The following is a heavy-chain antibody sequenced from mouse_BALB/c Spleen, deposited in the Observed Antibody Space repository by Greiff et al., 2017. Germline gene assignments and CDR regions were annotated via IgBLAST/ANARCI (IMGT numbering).Heavy chain of an antibody. V-gene: IGHV3-2*02. D-gene: IGHD1-1*02. CDR2: ISYSGST. CDR3: ARGGLWPSYAMDY. CDR1: GYSITSDYA. J-gene: IGHJ4*01. Sequence: EVQRVESGPGLVKPSQSLSLTCTVTGYSITSDYAWNWIRQFPGNKLEWMGYISYSGSTSYNPSLKSRISITRDTSKNQFFLQLNSVTTEDTATYYCARGGLWPSYAMDYWGQGTSVTVSS.